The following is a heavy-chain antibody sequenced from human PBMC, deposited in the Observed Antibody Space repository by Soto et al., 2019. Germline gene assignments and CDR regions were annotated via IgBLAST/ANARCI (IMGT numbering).Heavy chain of an antibody. J-gene: IGHJ3*02. CDR2: ISGSGGST. Sequence: GGSLRLSCAASGFTISTYAMSWVRQAPGKGLEWVSAISGSGGSTYYADSVKGRFTISRDNSKNTLSLQINSLRAEDTAIYYCAKAPGWNDVWEAFDIWGQGTMVTVSS. CDR1: GFTISTYA. CDR3: AKAPGWNDVWEAFDI. D-gene: IGHD1-1*01. V-gene: IGHV3-23*01.